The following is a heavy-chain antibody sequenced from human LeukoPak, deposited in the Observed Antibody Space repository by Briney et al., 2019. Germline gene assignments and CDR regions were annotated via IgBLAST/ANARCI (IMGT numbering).Heavy chain of an antibody. V-gene: IGHV3-66*01. CDR1: GITVSNNY. D-gene: IGHD1-1*01. J-gene: IGHJ4*02. CDR3: ARDWNGDYAFEN. Sequence: GGSLRLSCEVSGITVSNNYMNWVRQAPGKGLEWVSVIDSGGSTYYADSVKGRFTASRDISRNTVFLQLTGLRAEDTAIYYCARDWNGDYAFENWGLGTLVIVSS. CDR2: IDSGGST.